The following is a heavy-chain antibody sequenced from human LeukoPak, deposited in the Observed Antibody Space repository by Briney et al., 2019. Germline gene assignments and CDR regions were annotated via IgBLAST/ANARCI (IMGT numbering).Heavy chain of an antibody. CDR1: GGSISSGGYS. Sequence: SETLSLTCAVSGGSISSGGYSWTWIRQPPGKGLEWIGYIYHGGSTYYNPSLKSRVTISVDMSKNQVSLKLSSVTAADTAVYYCARTNYYGSGKYYYFDYWAREPWSPSPQ. V-gene: IGHV4-30-2*01. CDR3: ARTNYYGSGKYYYFDY. D-gene: IGHD3-10*01. CDR2: IYHGGST. J-gene: IGHJ4*02.